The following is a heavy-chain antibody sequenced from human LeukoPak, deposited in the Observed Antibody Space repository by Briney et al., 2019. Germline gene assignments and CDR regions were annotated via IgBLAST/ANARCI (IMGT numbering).Heavy chain of an antibody. D-gene: IGHD3-3*01. CDR1: GGSFSGYY. CDR2: INHSGST. V-gene: IGHV4-34*01. J-gene: IGHJ4*02. CDR3: ARYRTIFGVVRSLTYFDY. Sequence: SETLSLTCAVYGGSFSGYYWSWIRQPPGKGLEWIGEINHSGSTNYNPSLKSRVTISVDTSKNQFSLKLSSVTAADTAVYYCARYRTIFGVVRSLTYFDYWGQGTLVTVSS.